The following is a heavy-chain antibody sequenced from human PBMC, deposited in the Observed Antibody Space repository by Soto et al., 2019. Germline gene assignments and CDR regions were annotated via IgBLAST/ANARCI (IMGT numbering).Heavy chain of an antibody. J-gene: IGHJ3*01. CDR2: LNVDNGDS. CDR1: GYTFSDYS. CDR3: AREGWVTMRHFAF. D-gene: IGHD2-21*02. Sequence: QVRLVQSGPEVKKPGASVKVSCKASGYTFSDYSIHWVRQAAGQRPEWMGWLNVDNGDSKYSQKFQGRVTLTRDTSATTAYMELSSRKSEDTAIYYCAREGWVTMRHFAFWGQGSMVTVSS. V-gene: IGHV1-3*01.